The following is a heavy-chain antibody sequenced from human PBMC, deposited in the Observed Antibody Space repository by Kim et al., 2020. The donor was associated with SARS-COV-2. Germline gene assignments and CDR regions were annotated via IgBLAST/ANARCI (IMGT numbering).Heavy chain of an antibody. D-gene: IGHD3-10*01. J-gene: IGHJ4*02. Sequence: SETLSLTCAVYGGSFSGYYWSWIRQPPGKGLEWIGEINHSGSTNYNPSLKSRVTISVDTSKNQFSLKLSSVTAADTAVYYCARGRRWFGELLLGKPFDYWGQGTLVTVSS. CDR2: INHSGST. V-gene: IGHV4-34*01. CDR1: GGSFSGYY. CDR3: ARGRRWFGELLLGKPFDY.